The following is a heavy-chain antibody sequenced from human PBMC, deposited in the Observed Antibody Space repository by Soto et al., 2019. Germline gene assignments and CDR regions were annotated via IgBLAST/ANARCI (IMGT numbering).Heavy chain of an antibody. CDR1: GFTFSSYA. Sequence: GGSLRLSCAASGFTFSSYAMHWVRQAPGKGLEWVAVISYDGSNKYYADSVKGRFTISRDNSKNTLYLQMNSLRAEDTAVYYCARVALWGIVVVPAAIEVDYWGQGTLVTVSS. CDR2: ISYDGSNK. D-gene: IGHD2-2*01. CDR3: ARVALWGIVVVPAAIEVDY. V-gene: IGHV3-30-3*01. J-gene: IGHJ4*02.